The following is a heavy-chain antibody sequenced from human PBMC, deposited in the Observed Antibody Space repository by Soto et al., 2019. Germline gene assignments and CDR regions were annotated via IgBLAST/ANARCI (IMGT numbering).Heavy chain of an antibody. Sequence: QLQLQESGPGLVKPSETLSLTCTVSGVSVSSSNYYWGWVRQPPGKGLEWIGSIYYSGNTYYNPSLKSRVTISADTSENQFSLKLSSVTAADTAVFYCARLYWGRYFDLWGRGTLVTVSS. CDR3: ARLYWGRYFDL. J-gene: IGHJ2*01. V-gene: IGHV4-39*01. CDR1: GVSVSSSNYY. CDR2: IYYSGNT. D-gene: IGHD7-27*01.